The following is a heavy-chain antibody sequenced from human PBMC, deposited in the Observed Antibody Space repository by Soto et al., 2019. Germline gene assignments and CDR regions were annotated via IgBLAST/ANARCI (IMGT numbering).Heavy chain of an antibody. V-gene: IGHV3-64*01. J-gene: IGHJ4*02. CDR2: ITSNGVST. CDR3: ARGAGGNYDY. Sequence: EVQLVESGGGLVQPGGSLRLSCAASGFTFSSYAMHWVRQAPGKGLEYVSAITSNGVSTYYANSVKGRFTISRDNSKNTLYLQMGSLRVEDMAVYYCARGAGGNYDYWGQGTLVTVSS. CDR1: GFTFSSYA. D-gene: IGHD4-4*01.